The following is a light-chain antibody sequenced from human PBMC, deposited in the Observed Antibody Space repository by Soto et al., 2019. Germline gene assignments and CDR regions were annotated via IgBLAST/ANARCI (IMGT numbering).Light chain of an antibody. Sequence: DIPMTESPSFLSASVGDRVTITCQASQDISNYLNWYQQKPGKAPKLLIYDASNLETGVPSRFSGSGSGTDFTFTISSLQSEDIATYYCQQYDNLVTFGGGTKVDIK. V-gene: IGKV1-33*01. CDR3: QQYDNLVT. CDR2: DAS. J-gene: IGKJ4*01. CDR1: QDISNY.